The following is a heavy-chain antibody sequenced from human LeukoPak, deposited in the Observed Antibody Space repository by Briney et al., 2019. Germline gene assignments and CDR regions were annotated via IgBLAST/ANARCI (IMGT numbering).Heavy chain of an antibody. V-gene: IGHV3-30*12. CDR2: ISYDGSNK. J-gene: IGHJ4*02. D-gene: IGHD6-13*01. Sequence: GRSLRLSCAASGFTFSSYGMHWVRQAPGKGLEWVAVISYDGSNKYYADSVKGRFTISRDNAKNSLSLQMTSLRDEDTAVYYCARDSSAGRFPFDYWGQGTLVTVSS. CDR1: GFTFSSYG. CDR3: ARDSSAGRFPFDY.